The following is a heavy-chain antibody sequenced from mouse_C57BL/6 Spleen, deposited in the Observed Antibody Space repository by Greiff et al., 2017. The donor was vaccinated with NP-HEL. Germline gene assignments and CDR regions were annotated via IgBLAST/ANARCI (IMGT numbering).Heavy chain of an antibody. D-gene: IGHD3-1*01. CDR3: AKRPRDGYFDV. V-gene: IGHV2-5*01. J-gene: IGHJ1*03. CDR2: IWRGGST. CDR1: GFSLTSYG. Sequence: VMLVESGPGLVQPSQSLSITCTVSGFSLTSYGVHWVRQSPGKGLEWLGVIWRGGSTDYNAAFMSRLSITKDNSKSQVFFKMNSLQADDTAIYYCAKRPRDGYFDVWGTGTTVTVSS.